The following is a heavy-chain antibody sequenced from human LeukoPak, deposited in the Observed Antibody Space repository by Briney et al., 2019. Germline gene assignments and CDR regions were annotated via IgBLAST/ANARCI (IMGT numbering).Heavy chain of an antibody. V-gene: IGHV3-48*03. CDR3: AREGSSSEFDY. Sequence: GGSLRLSCAGTEVTFSTYEMNWVRQAPGKGLEWVSYISSRGGNIYYADSVKGRFTISRDNATNSLYLQMNSLRAEDTAVYYCAREGSSSEFDYWGQGTLVTVSS. J-gene: IGHJ4*02. D-gene: IGHD6-6*01. CDR1: EVTFSTYE. CDR2: ISSRGGNI.